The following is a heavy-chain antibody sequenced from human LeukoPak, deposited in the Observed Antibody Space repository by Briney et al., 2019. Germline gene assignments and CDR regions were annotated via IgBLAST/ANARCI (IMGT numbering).Heavy chain of an antibody. J-gene: IGHJ4*02. CDR3: AKAVIVVVVAAYFDY. V-gene: IGHV4-4*02. Sequence: SETLSLTCAVSGGSISSSNWWSWVRQPPGKGLEWIGEIYHSGSTNYNPSLKSRVTISVDKSKNQFSLKLSSVTAADTAVYYCAKAVIVVVVAAYFDYWGQETLVIVSS. CDR1: GGSISSSNW. D-gene: IGHD2-15*01. CDR2: IYHSGST.